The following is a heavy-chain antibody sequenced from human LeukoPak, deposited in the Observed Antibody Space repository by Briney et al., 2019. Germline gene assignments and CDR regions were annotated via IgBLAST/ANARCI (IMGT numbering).Heavy chain of an antibody. J-gene: IGHJ5*02. D-gene: IGHD3-10*01. Sequence: SETLSLTCAVYGGSFSGYYWSWIRQPPGKGLEWIGEINHSGSTNYNPSLKGRVTISVDTSKNQFSLKLSSVTAADTAVYYCARGAAIWFGAKGSFDPWGQGTLVTVSS. CDR2: INHSGST. CDR3: ARGAAIWFGAKGSFDP. CDR1: GGSFSGYY. V-gene: IGHV4-34*01.